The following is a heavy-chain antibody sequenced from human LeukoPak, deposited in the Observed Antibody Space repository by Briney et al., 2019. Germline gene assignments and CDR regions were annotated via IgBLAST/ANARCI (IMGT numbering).Heavy chain of an antibody. J-gene: IGHJ4*02. CDR1: GYTFTGYY. CDR2: IKPNSGRT. V-gene: IGHV1-2*02. D-gene: IGHD3-10*01. CDR3: ARDRPLDADDYYGFYYFDY. Sequence: RASVKVSCKASGYTFTGYYMHWVRQAPGQGLEWMGWIKPNSGRTNHAQKFQGRVTMTRDTSIITAYMELSRLRSDDTAVYYCARDRPLDADDYYGFYYFDYWGQGTLVTVSS.